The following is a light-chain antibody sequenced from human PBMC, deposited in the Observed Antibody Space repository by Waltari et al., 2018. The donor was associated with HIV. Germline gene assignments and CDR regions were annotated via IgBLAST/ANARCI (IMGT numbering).Light chain of an antibody. V-gene: IGKV3-11*01. Sequence: EIVLTQSPGTLSLSPGEGATLSCRASQSVSSYVAWYQHKPGQAPRLLIYDASKRATGIPARFSGSGSGTYFTLTISSLEPEDFAVYYCQQRNNWHPSVTFGGGTRVEI. CDR1: QSVSSY. CDR2: DAS. J-gene: IGKJ4*01. CDR3: QQRNNWHPSVT.